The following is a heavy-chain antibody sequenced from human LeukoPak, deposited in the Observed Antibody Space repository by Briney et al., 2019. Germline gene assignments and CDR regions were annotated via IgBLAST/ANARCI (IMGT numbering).Heavy chain of an antibody. CDR2: ISWNSSNI. J-gene: IGHJ3*02. V-gene: IGHV3-9*01. CDR1: GLTFDDYA. CDR3: AKEEAPYYYDSRQNDAFDI. D-gene: IGHD3-22*01. Sequence: SLRLSCAASGLTFDDYAMHWVRPAPGKGLEWVAGISWNSSNIGYADSVKGRFTISRDNAEDSLYLQMNSLTVEDTALYYCAKEEAPYYYDSRQNDAFDIWGQGTMVAVSS.